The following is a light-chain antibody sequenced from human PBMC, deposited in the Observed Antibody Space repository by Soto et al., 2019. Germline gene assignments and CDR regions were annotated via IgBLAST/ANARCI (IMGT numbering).Light chain of an antibody. V-gene: IGLV2-23*01. CDR1: SSDDGSYNL. CDR2: EDD. J-gene: IGLJ2*01. Sequence: QSALTQPASVSGSPGQSITISCTGTSSDDGSYNLVSWYQQYPGKAPKLMIYEDDERPSGVSNRFSGSKSGNTASLTISGLQAEDEADYYCYSYADRSTSVFGGGTKVTVL. CDR3: YSYADRSTSV.